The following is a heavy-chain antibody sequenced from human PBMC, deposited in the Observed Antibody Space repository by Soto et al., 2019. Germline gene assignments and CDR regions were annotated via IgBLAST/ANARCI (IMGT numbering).Heavy chain of an antibody. CDR1: GYTLTELS. CDR2: FDPEDGET. D-gene: IGHD2-15*01. Sequence: GASVKVSCKVSGYTLTELSMHWVRQAPGKGLEWMGGFDPEDGETIYAQKFQGRVTMTEDTSTDAAYMELSSLRSEDTAVYYCATLVVVAATYAKYFDYWGQGTLVTVSS. V-gene: IGHV1-24*01. CDR3: ATLVVVAATYAKYFDY. J-gene: IGHJ4*02.